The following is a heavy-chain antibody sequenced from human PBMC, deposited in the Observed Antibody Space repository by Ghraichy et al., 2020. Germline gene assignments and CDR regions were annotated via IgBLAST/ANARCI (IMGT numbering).Heavy chain of an antibody. J-gene: IGHJ6*02. V-gene: IGHV3-21*01. D-gene: IGHD5-12*01. Sequence: GGSLRLSCAASGFTFSSYSMNWVRQAPGKGLEWVSSISSSSYIYYADSVKGRFTISRDNAKNSLYLQMNSLRAEDTAVYYCARVREVAYYYYYGMDVWGQGTTVTVSS. CDR3: ARVREVAYYYYYGMDV. CDR2: ISSSSYI. CDR1: GFTFSSYS.